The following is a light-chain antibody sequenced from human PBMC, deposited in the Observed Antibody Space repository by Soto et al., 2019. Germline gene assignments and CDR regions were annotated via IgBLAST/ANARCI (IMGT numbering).Light chain of an antibody. CDR2: AAS. V-gene: IGKV1-39*01. CDR3: QQGYSTPIT. CDR1: QSISSY. Sequence: DIQMTQSPSSLSASLGDRVSIALLASQSISSYLNWYQQKPGKAPKVLIYAASNLQSGVPSRFSGSGSGTDFALTISSLQPEDFATYYCQQGYSTPITFGQGTRLEIK. J-gene: IGKJ5*01.